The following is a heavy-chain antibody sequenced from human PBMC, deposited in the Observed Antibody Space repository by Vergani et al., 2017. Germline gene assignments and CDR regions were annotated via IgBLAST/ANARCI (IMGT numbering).Heavy chain of an antibody. CDR2: INPNSGGT. Sequence: QVQLVQSGAEVKKPGASVKVSCKASGYTFTGYYMHWVRQAPGQGLEWMGWINPNSGGTNYAQKFQGRVTMTSDTSISTAYMELSRLRSDDTAVYYCARGIVPAAGRNWFDPWGQGTLVTVSS. J-gene: IGHJ5*02. D-gene: IGHD2-2*01. CDR3: ARGIVPAAGRNWFDP. V-gene: IGHV1-2*02. CDR1: GYTFTGYY.